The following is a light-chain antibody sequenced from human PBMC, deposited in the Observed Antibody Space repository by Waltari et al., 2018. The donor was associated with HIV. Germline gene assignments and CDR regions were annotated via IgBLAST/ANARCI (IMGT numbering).Light chain of an antibody. Sequence: QSVLTQPPSASGTPGQRVTIPFSGCISHLGRTYVPWYQQLPGTAPKLLIYRNYQRPSGVPDRFSGSKSGTSASLAISGLRSEDEADYYCAVWDDTLSGHLVFGGGTKLTVL. CDR2: RNY. CDR3: AVWDDTLSGHLV. V-gene: IGLV1-47*01. CDR1: ISHLGRTY. J-gene: IGLJ2*01.